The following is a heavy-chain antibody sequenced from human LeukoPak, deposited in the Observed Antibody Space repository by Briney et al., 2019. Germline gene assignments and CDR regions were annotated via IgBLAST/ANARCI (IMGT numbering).Heavy chain of an antibody. CDR2: IIPIFGTA. CDR3: ARGRRMATIADAFDI. D-gene: IGHD5-24*01. Sequence: SVKVSCKASAYTFTSYGTSWVRQAPGQGLEWMGGIIPIFGTANYAQKFQGRVTITADESTSTAYMELSSLRSEDTAVYYCARGRRMATIADAFDIWGQGTMVTASS. V-gene: IGHV1-69*13. J-gene: IGHJ3*02. CDR1: AYTFTSYG.